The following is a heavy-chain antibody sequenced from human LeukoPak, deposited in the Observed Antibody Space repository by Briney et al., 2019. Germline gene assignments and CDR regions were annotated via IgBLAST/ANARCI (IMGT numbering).Heavy chain of an antibody. D-gene: IGHD2-15*01. J-gene: IGHJ4*02. CDR1: GYTFTGYY. V-gene: IGHV1-2*02. Sequence: ASVKVSCKASGYTFTGYYMHWVRQAPGQGLEWMGWINPNSGGTNYAQKFQGRVTMTRDTSISTAYMELSRLRSDDTAVYYCAKVAVLADVFAYFDYWGQGTLVTVSS. CDR2: INPNSGGT. CDR3: AKVAVLADVFAYFDY.